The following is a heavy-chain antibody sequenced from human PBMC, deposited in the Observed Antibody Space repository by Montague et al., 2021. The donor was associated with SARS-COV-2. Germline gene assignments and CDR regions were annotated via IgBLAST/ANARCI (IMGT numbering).Heavy chain of an antibody. D-gene: IGHD3-10*01. V-gene: IGHV4-39*07. J-gene: IGHJ6*02. CDR2: KYYSGST. Sequence: SETLSLTCTVSGGSISSSNYYWGWIRQPPGKGLEWIGNKYYSGSTYYNPSLKSRVTISIDTSKSQFSLKLSSVTAADTAVYYCARDDIVLQGVTKGMDVWGQGTTVTVSS. CDR1: GGSISSSNYY. CDR3: ARDDIVLQGVTKGMDV.